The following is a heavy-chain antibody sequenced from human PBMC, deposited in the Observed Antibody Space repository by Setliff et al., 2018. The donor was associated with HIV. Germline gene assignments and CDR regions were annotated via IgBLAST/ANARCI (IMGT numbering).Heavy chain of an antibody. V-gene: IGHV3-43D*03. CDR3: AKDISRAAGTSYFDY. J-gene: IGHJ4*02. CDR2: ISWDGGST. D-gene: IGHD6-13*01. CDR1: GFTFDDYA. Sequence: GGSLRLSCAASGFTFDDYAMHWVRQAPGKGLEWVSLISWDGGSTYYADSVKGRFTISRDNSKNSLYLQMNSLRAEDTALYYCAKDISRAAGTSYFDYWGQGTLVTVPQ.